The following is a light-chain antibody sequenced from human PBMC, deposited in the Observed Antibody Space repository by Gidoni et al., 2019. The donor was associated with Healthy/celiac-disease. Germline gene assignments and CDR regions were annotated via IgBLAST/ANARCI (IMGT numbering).Light chain of an antibody. CDR3: SSYTSSSTPHVV. V-gene: IGLV2-14*01. CDR2: EVS. J-gene: IGLJ2*01. CDR1: SRDGGGYHY. Sequence: QSALTQTASVYGSPGESTTISCTGTSRDGGGYHYVRWYQQPPGKAPKLMIYEVSTRPSGVSTRFSGSKSGNTASLTISGLQAEDEADYSCSSYTSSSTPHVVLGGGTKLTVL.